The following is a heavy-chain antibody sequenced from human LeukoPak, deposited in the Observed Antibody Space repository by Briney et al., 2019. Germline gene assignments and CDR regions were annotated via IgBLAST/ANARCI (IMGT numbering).Heavy chain of an antibody. CDR1: GFTFSSYA. CDR2: ISGSGGST. Sequence: GGSLRLSCAASGFTFSSYAMSWVRQAPGKGLEWVSAISGSGGSTYYADSAKGRLTISRDNSKNTLYLQMNSLGAEDTAVYYCAKDQLPNCSGGSCYYFDYWGQGTLVTVSS. D-gene: IGHD2-15*01. CDR3: AKDQLPNCSGGSCYYFDY. V-gene: IGHV3-23*01. J-gene: IGHJ4*02.